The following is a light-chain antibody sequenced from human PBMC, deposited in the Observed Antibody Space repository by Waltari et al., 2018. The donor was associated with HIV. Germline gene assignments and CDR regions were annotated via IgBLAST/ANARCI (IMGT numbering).Light chain of an antibody. V-gene: IGLV3-25*03. J-gene: IGLJ1*01. Sequence: SSELTQPPSVSVSPGQTARITCSGDASPKPYTHWFQQKPGQAPVVVIHKNTESPSGIPERFSASRSGTTVTLTITGVQTDDEADYYCLSADRSGTYVFGPGTTVTVL. CDR3: LSADRSGTYV. CDR2: KNT. CDR1: ASPKPY.